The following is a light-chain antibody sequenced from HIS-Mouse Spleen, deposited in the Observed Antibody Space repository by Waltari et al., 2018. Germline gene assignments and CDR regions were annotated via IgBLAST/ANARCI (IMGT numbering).Light chain of an antibody. J-gene: IGLJ3*02. Sequence: QSVLTQPPSASGTPGQRVTISCSGSSSNIGSNYVYWYQQLPGTAPKLLISRNKQRPSGVPDRVSGSKSGTSASLAISGLRSEDEADYYCAAWDDSLSGPVFGGGTKLTVL. V-gene: IGLV1-47*01. CDR2: RNK. CDR3: AAWDDSLSGPV. CDR1: SSNIGSNY.